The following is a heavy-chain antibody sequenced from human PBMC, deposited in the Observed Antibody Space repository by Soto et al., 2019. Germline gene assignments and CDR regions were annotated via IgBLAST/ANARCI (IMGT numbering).Heavy chain of an antibody. V-gene: IGHV1-2*02. D-gene: IGHD3-3*01. CDR3: ARDSGISIFGVVIRSYYYGMDV. CDR1: GYTFTGYY. J-gene: IGHJ6*02. Sequence: ASVKVSCKASGYTFTGYYMHWVRQAPGQGLEWMGWINPNSGGTNYAQKFQGRVTMTRDTSISTAYIELSRLRSDDTAVYYCARDSGISIFGVVIRSYYYGMDVWGQGTTVTVSS. CDR2: INPNSGGT.